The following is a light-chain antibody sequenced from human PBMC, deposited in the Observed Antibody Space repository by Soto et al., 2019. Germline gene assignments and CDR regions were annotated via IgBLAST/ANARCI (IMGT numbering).Light chain of an antibody. J-gene: IGKJ1*01. CDR1: QSISSW. V-gene: IGKV1-5*03. Sequence: DIQMTQSPSTLSASVGDRGTVTCRASQSISSWLAWYQQKAGKAPKLMIYKASALESGVPSRFSGSGSGTEFTITIRNMEPEEFATYYFQHYKTYPWTFGQETKVEIK. CDR3: QHYKTYPWT. CDR2: KAS.